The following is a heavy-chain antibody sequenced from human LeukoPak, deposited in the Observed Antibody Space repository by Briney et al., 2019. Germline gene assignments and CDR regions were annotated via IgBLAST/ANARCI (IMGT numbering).Heavy chain of an antibody. CDR1: GGTFSSYA. CDR3: AGGSSWSVDY. CDR2: IIPILGIA. V-gene: IGHV1-69*04. Sequence: GASVKVSCKASGGTFSSYAIGWVRQAPGQGLEWMGRIIPILGIANYAQKFQGRVTITADKSTSTAYMELSSLRSEDTAVYYCAGGSSWSVDYWGQGTLVTVSS. J-gene: IGHJ4*02. D-gene: IGHD6-13*01.